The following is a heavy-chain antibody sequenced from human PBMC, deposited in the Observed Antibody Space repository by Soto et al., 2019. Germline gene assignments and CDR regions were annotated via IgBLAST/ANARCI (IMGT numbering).Heavy chain of an antibody. Sequence: VKVSCKASGYTFRGYYIHWVRQAPGQGLEWMGWIHPNRGRTKSAQKFHGWVTMTRATSISTAYMEVSRLRSEDTAVYYCARPRYSHYHARTKYYYYNYAIDVLGQGTTVTVSS. J-gene: IGHJ6*02. CDR2: IHPNRGRT. CDR3: ARPRYSHYHARTKYYYYNYAIDV. CDR1: GYTFRGYY. D-gene: IGHD1-26*01. V-gene: IGHV1-2*04.